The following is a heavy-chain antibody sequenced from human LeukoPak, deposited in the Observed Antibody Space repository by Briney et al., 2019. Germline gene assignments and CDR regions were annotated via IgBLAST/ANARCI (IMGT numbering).Heavy chain of an antibody. CDR2: INHSGST. J-gene: IGHJ3*02. V-gene: IGHV4-34*01. D-gene: IGHD5-12*01. Sequence: SETLSLTCAVYGGSFSGYYWSWIRQPPGKGLEWIGEINHSGSTNYNPSLKSRVTISVDTSKNQFSLKLSPVTAADTAVYYCATEWISNAFDIWGQGTMVTVSS. CDR3: ATEWISNAFDI. CDR1: GGSFSGYY.